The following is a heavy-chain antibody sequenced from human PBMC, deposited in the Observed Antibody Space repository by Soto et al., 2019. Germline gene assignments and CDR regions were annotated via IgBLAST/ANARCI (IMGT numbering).Heavy chain of an antibody. CDR2: ISYDGSNK. CDR3: ARESSGPGDYYYGMDV. V-gene: IGHV3-30-3*01. D-gene: IGHD3-10*01. CDR1: GFTFSSYA. Sequence: GGSLRLSCAASGFTFSSYAMHWVRQAPGKGLEWVAVISYDGSNKYYADSVKGRFTISRDNSKNTLYLQMNSLRAEDTAVYYCARESSGPGDYYYGMDVWGQGTTVTVSS. J-gene: IGHJ6*02.